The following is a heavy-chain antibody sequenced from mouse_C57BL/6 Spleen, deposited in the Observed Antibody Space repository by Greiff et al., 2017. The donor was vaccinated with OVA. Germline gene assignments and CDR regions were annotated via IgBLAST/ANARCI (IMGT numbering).Heavy chain of an antibody. Sequence: VKLQQSGPELVKPGASVKISCKASGYAFSSSWMNWVKQRPGKGLEWIGRIYPGDGDTNYNGKFKGKATLTADKSSSTAYMQLSSLTSEDSAVYFCARGIYYDYDEGVWFAYWGQGTLVTVSA. CDR2: IYPGDGDT. V-gene: IGHV1-82*01. J-gene: IGHJ3*01. D-gene: IGHD2-4*01. CDR3: ARGIYYDYDEGVWFAY. CDR1: GYAFSSSW.